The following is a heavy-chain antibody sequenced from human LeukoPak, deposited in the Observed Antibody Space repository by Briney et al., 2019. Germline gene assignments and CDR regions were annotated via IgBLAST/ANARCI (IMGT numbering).Heavy chain of an antibody. D-gene: IGHD6-13*01. CDR2: IIPIFGTA. J-gene: IGHJ5*02. CDR1: GGTFSSYA. V-gene: IGHV1-69*01. Sequence: GASVKVSCKASGGTFSSYAISWARQAPGQGLEWMGGIIPIFGTANYAQKFQGRVTITADESTSTAYMELSSLRSEDTAVYYCARSIIAAAGAPYNWFDPWGQGTLVTVSS. CDR3: ARSIIAAAGAPYNWFDP.